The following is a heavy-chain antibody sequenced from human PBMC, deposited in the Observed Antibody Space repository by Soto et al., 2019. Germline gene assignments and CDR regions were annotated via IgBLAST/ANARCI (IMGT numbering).Heavy chain of an antibody. CDR2: IKQDGSGE. J-gene: IGHJ6*02. Sequence: LRLSCAASGFTFSTYWMSWVRQAPGKGLEWVGNIKQDGSGENYVDSVKGRFTISRDNANHSLYLQMNSLRAEDTAVYYCARDRGPPRYLYYGMDVWGQGTTVTVSS. CDR1: GFTFSTYW. V-gene: IGHV3-7*01. CDR3: ARDRGPPRYLYYGMDV. D-gene: IGHD3-10*01.